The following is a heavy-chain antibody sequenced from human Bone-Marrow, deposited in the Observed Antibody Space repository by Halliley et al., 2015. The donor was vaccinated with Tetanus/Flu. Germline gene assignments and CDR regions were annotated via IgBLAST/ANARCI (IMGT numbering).Heavy chain of an antibody. V-gene: IGHV3-11*03. J-gene: IGHJ6*02. CDR3: ARQSYSRSWTNFYGFDV. CDR2: ISNNGLYR. D-gene: IGHD6-13*01. Sequence: ISNNGLYRNYEDSVKGRFTISRGNAKNSVYLQMSSLRADDTAVYYCARQSYSRSWTNFYGFDVWGQGTTVTVSS.